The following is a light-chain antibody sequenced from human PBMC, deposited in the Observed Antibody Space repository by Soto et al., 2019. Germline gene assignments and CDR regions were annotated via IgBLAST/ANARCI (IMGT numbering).Light chain of an antibody. Sequence: EIVLTQSPATLSLSPGERATLSCRASQSVTRYLAWYQQKCGQAPRLLIYDASNRATGIPARFSGSGSGTDFTLTISSLGPEDFAVYYCQQRSNWPRTFGQGTKVDIK. CDR1: QSVTRY. V-gene: IGKV3-11*01. CDR2: DAS. J-gene: IGKJ1*01. CDR3: QQRSNWPRT.